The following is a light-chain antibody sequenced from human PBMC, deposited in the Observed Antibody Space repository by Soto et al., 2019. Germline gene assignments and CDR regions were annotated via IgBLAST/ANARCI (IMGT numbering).Light chain of an antibody. CDR3: QLYSGSPWT. V-gene: IGKV3-20*01. J-gene: IGKJ1*01. CDR2: GVS. Sequence: EIVLPQSPCTLSLSPGERATLSCRASQSINNKYLAWYQQEPGQTPRLLIHGVSIGATGIPDRFSGSGSGTDFTLTISRLEPEDFAVYYCQLYSGSPWTFGQGTKVDIK. CDR1: QSINNKY.